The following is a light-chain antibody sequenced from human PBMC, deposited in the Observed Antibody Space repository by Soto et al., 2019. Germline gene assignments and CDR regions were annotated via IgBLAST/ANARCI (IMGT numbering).Light chain of an antibody. V-gene: IGKV3-11*01. CDR1: QSVNNY. CDR3: QQRSIWPPYT. J-gene: IGKJ2*01. Sequence: EVVLTQSPATLSLSPGERATLSCRASQSVNNYLAWYQQKPGQAPRLLICDAYNRATGTPARFSGSGSGTDFTLTISSLEPEDFGVYYCQQRSIWPPYTFGLGTKLEIK. CDR2: DAY.